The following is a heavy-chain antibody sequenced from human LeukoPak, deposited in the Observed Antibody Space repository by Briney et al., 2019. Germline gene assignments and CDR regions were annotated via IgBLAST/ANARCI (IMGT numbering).Heavy chain of an antibody. Sequence: SGTLSLTCAVSGGSISSSNWWSWVRQPPGKGLEWIGEIYHSGSTNYNPSLKSRVTISVDKPKNQFSLKLSSVTAADTAVYYCARELSEIGGYGMDVWGQGTTVTVSS. CDR1: GGSISSSNW. D-gene: IGHD3-10*01. CDR3: ARELSEIGGYGMDV. J-gene: IGHJ6*02. CDR2: IYHSGST. V-gene: IGHV4-4*02.